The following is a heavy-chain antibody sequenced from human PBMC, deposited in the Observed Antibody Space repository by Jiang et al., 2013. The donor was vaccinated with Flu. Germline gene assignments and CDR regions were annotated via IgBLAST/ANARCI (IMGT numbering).Heavy chain of an antibody. CDR3: ARQGSSGWYLFDY. CDR2: IYPDDSET. CDR1: GFSFSYYW. J-gene: IGHJ4*02. V-gene: IGHV5-51*01. D-gene: IGHD6-19*01. Sequence: GAEVKKPGESLKISCKGSGFSFSYYWIGWVRQLPGKDLEWMGIIYPDDSETRHNPSFQGQVSISADKSISIVYLQWSSLKATDTAMYYCARQGSSGWYLFDYWGQGTLVTVSS.